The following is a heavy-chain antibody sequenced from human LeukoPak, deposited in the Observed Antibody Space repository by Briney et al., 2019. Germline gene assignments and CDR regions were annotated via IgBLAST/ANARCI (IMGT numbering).Heavy chain of an antibody. CDR3: ARAGWFGEFYGPLDY. V-gene: IGHV4-34*01. CDR1: GESFANYY. Sequence: SETLSLTCAVYGESFANYYWRWVRQSPGKALEWIGEVNHSGSANYNPSLKSRVTLSVDTSKNQFSLKVSSVTAADTAVYYCARAGWFGEFYGPLDYWGQGSLVTVSS. J-gene: IGHJ4*02. CDR2: VNHSGSA. D-gene: IGHD3-10*01.